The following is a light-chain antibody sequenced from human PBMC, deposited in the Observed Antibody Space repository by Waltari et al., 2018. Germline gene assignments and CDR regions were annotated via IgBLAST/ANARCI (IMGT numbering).Light chain of an antibody. Sequence: DIQMTQSPSTLSASVGDRVTITCRASQSITNWLAWYQQKPGKAPKPLIYKASNLESGVPSRFSGSGSGTEFTLTISSLQPYDFATYYCQQYDNYWTFGQGTKVEIK. V-gene: IGKV1-5*03. CDR3: QQYDNYWT. CDR2: KAS. CDR1: QSITNW. J-gene: IGKJ1*01.